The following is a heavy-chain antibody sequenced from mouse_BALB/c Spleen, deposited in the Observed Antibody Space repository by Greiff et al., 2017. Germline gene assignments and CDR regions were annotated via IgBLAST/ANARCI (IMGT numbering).Heavy chain of an antibody. J-gene: IGHJ4*01. V-gene: IGHV7-3*02. D-gene: IGHD1-1*01. Sequence: EVKLMESGGGLVQPGGSLRLSCATSGFTFTDYYMSWVRQPPGKALEWLGFIRNKANGYTTEYSASVKGRFTISRDNSQSILHLQMNTLRAEDSATYYCARDKIYYYGYAMDYWGQGTSVTVSS. CDR3: ARDKIYYYGYAMDY. CDR1: GFTFTDYY. CDR2: IRNKANGYTT.